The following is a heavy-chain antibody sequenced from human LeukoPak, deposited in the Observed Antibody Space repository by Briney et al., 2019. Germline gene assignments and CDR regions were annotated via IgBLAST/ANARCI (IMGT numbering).Heavy chain of an antibody. V-gene: IGHV4-34*01. D-gene: IGHD1-26*01. J-gene: IGHJ3*02. CDR3: ARAGGATRAFDI. CDR1: GGSFSGYY. Sequence: SETLSLTCAVYGGSFSGYYWSWIRQPPGKGLERIGEINHSGSTNYNPSLKSRVTISVDTSKNQFSLKLSSVTAADTAVYYCARAGGATRAFDIWGQGTMVTVSS. CDR2: INHSGST.